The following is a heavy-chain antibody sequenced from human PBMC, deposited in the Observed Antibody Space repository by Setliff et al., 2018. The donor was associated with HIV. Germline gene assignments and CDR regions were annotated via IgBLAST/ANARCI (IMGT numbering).Heavy chain of an antibody. CDR1: GGSISSYY. V-gene: IGHV4-59*08. Sequence: KTSETLSLTCTVSGGSISSYYWSWIRQPPGKGLEWIGYIYYSGSTNYNPSLKSRVTISVDTSKNQFSLKLSSVTAADTAVYYCARLCTAAAGTRSIPWYFDLWGRGTLVTVSS. CDR3: ARLCTAAAGTRSIPWYFDL. CDR2: IYYSGST. D-gene: IGHD6-13*01. J-gene: IGHJ2*01.